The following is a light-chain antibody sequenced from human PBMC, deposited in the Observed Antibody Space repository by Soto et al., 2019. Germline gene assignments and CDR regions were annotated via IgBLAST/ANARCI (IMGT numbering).Light chain of an antibody. J-gene: IGLJ1*01. CDR3: SSYTTSNTRQIV. Sequence: QSVLTQPASVSGSPGQAITISCTGTSSGVGGYTYVSWYQQHPGKAPKFIIYDASNRPSGVSNRFSGSKSGNTASLTISGLQAEDEADYYCSSYTTSNTRQIVFGTGTKVTV. CDR2: DAS. V-gene: IGLV2-14*01. CDR1: SSGVGGYTY.